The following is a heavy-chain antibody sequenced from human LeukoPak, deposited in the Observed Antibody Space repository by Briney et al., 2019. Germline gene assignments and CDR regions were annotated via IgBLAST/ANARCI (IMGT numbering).Heavy chain of an antibody. Sequence: GEALKISRKGSGWRFNRYWIGRVRQMPGKGLGWVGIIYPGDSDTRYSPSSQGQGPISAGKSISTAYLQWRSLKASDTAMYYCARRYCSSTSCYGGEFDYWGQGTLVTVSS. V-gene: IGHV5-51*01. J-gene: IGHJ4*02. CDR3: ARRYCSSTSCYGGEFDY. D-gene: IGHD2-2*01. CDR2: IYPGDSDT. CDR1: GWRFNRYW.